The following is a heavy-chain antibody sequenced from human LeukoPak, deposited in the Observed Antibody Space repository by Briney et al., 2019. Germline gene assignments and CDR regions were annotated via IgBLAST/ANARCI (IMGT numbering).Heavy chain of an antibody. J-gene: IGHJ3*02. D-gene: IGHD3-16*02. V-gene: IGHV4-39*01. CDR1: GGSISSSSYY. CDR3: ARGKKGVIKWTVIYHRGAFDI. CDR2: IYYSGST. Sequence: SETLSLTCTVSGGSISSSSYYWGWIRQPPGKGLEWIGSIYYSGSTYYNPSLKSRVTISVDTSKNQFSLKLSSVTAADTAVYYCARGKKGVIKWTVIYHRGAFDIWGQGTMVTVSS.